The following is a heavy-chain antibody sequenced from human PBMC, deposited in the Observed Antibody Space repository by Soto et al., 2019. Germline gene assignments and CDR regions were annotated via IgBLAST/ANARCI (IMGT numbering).Heavy chain of an antibody. D-gene: IGHD3-22*01. V-gene: IGHV3-74*01. CDR2: INSDGSST. Sequence: EVQLVESGGGLVQPGGSLRLSCAASGFTFSSYWMHWVRQAPGKGLVWVSRINSDGSSTSYADSVKGRFTISRDNAKNTLYLQMNSLRAEDTAVYYCARGYYYDSSGYYGSLGYWGQGTLVTVSS. CDR1: GFTFSSYW. CDR3: ARGYYYDSSGYYGSLGY. J-gene: IGHJ4*02.